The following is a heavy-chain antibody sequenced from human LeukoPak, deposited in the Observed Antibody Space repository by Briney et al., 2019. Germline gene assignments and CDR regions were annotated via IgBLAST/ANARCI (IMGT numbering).Heavy chain of an antibody. Sequence: SETLSLTCTVSGGSISSSSYYWGWIRQPPGKGLEWIGSIYYSGSTYYNPSLKSRVTISVDTSKNQFSLKLSSVTAADTAVYYCASGEYSSSLSIVDYWGQGTLVTVSS. CDR2: IYYSGST. D-gene: IGHD6-6*01. CDR1: GGSISSSSYY. CDR3: ASGEYSSSLSIVDY. J-gene: IGHJ4*02. V-gene: IGHV4-39*01.